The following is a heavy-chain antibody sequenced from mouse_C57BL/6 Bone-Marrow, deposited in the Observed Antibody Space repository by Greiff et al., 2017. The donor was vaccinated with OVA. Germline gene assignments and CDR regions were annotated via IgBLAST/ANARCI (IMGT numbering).Heavy chain of an antibody. J-gene: IGHJ2*01. D-gene: IGHD1-1*01. V-gene: IGHV1-54*01. CDR3: ARVGYYGSPFDY. Sequence: VQLQQSGAELVRPGTSVKVSCKASGYAFTNYLIEWVKQRPGQGLEWIGVINPGSGGTNYNEKFKGKATLTADKSSSTAYMQLSSLTSEDSAVYFCARVGYYGSPFDYWGQGTTLTVSS. CDR2: INPGSGGT. CDR1: GYAFTNYL.